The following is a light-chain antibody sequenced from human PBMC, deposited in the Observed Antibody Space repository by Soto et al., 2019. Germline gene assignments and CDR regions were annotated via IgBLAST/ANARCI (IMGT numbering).Light chain of an antibody. J-gene: IGLJ1*01. V-gene: IGLV2-14*01. CDR2: DVS. CDR3: SSYTSSSGV. CDR1: SSDVGGYNY. Sequence: QPALTQPASGSGSPVQSSTISCTGTSSDVGGYNYVSWYQQHPGKAPKLMIYDVSNRPSGVSNRFSGSKSGNTASLTISGLQAEDEADYYCSSYTSSSGVFGTGTKVTVL.